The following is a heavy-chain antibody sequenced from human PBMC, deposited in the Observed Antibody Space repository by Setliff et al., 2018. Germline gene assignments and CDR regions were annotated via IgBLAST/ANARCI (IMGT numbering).Heavy chain of an antibody. D-gene: IGHD3-10*01. V-gene: IGHV1-18*01. CDR2: ISVYNGDT. J-gene: IGHJ4*02. Sequence: GASVKVSCKASGYTFRNYAFAWVRQAPGQGLEWVGWISVYNGDTNYAQKFQGRVTLTTDTSTSTAYMELRSLTSDDSAFYYYARVHTYYYGSGSYGGRYYFDYWGQGTLVTVSS. CDR3: ARVHTYYYGSGSYGGRYYFDY. CDR1: GYTFRNYA.